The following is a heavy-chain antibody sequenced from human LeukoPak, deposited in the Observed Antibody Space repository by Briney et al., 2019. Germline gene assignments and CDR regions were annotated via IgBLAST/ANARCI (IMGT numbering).Heavy chain of an antibody. CDR2: IKSKTDGGTT. D-gene: IGHD3-9*01. Sequence: GGSLRLSCAASGFTFSNAWMSWVRQAPGKGLEWVGRIKSKTDGGTTDHAAPVKGRFTISRDDSKNTLYLQMNSLKTEDTAMYYCTTPDDILTGYQLNNYYYYMDVWGKGTTVTVSS. CDR3: TTPDDILTGYQLNNYYYYMDV. CDR1: GFTFSNAW. J-gene: IGHJ6*03. V-gene: IGHV3-15*01.